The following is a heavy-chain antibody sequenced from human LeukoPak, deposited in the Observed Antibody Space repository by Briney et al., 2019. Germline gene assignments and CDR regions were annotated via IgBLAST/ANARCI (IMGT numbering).Heavy chain of an antibody. CDR3: AKNREGGSTCLDC. D-gene: IGHD1-26*01. CDR2: ISGSGGST. Sequence: GGSLRLSCAASGFTISSYVMSGVRQAAGKGQKRDSVISGSGGSTKYAGSVKGRFTISRDNSENTLYLQMNSLRAEDTAVYYCAKNREGGSTCLDCWGQGTLVTVSS. J-gene: IGHJ4*02. V-gene: IGHV3-23*01. CDR1: GFTISSYV.